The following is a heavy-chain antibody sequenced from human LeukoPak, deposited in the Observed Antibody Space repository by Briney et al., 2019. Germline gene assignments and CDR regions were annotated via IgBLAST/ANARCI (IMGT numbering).Heavy chain of an antibody. CDR1: GGSFSGYY. Sequence: SETLSLTCAVYGGSFSGYYWSWIRQPPGKGLEWIGEINHSGSTNYNPSLKSRVTISVDTSKNQFSLKLSSVTAADTAVYYCARVLYSSSKQYYFDYWGQGTLVTVSS. CDR2: INHSGST. V-gene: IGHV4-34*01. D-gene: IGHD6-6*01. J-gene: IGHJ4*02. CDR3: ARVLYSSSKQYYFDY.